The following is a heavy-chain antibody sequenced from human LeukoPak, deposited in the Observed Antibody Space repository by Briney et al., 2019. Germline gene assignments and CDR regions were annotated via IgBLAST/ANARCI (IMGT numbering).Heavy chain of an antibody. Sequence: GSLRLSCAASGFTFSSHGMNWVRQAPGKGLEWVSGIRGDGVTTYYADSVKGRFTISRDNAKNSLYLQMNSLRAEDTAVYYCATTRYCSGGSCYLDSLYYFDYWGQGTLVTVSS. D-gene: IGHD2-15*01. CDR3: ATTRYCSGGSCYLDSLYYFDY. CDR2: IRGDGVTT. J-gene: IGHJ4*02. V-gene: IGHV3-21*01. CDR1: GFTFSSHG.